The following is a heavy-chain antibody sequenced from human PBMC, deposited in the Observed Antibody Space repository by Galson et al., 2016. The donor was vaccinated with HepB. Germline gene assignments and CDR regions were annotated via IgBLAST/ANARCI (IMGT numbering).Heavy chain of an antibody. CDR1: GINFNVAW. Sequence: SLRLSCAASGINFNVAWMNWVRQVPGKGLEWVGRIRRQSDGGTSDYAAPVKGRIVISRDDSQNMLFLQMNSLRAEDTAVYYCARDGSSRSSPNGFDIWGQGTMLTVSS. CDR2: IRRQSDGGTS. V-gene: IGHV3-15*07. D-gene: IGHD6-13*01. CDR3: ARDGSSRSSPNGFDI. J-gene: IGHJ3*02.